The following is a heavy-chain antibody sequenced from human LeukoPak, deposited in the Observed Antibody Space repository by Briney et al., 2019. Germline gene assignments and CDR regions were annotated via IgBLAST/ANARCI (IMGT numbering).Heavy chain of an antibody. D-gene: IGHD1-26*01. V-gene: IGHV4-38-2*02. Sequence: SETLSLTCTVSGYSISSGYYWGWIRQPPGKGLEWIGSIYHSGSTYYNPSLKSRVTISVDTSKNQFSLKLSSVTAADTAVYYCARDMGGRESEVDYWGQGTLVTVSS. CDR1: GYSISSGYY. CDR3: ARDMGGRESEVDY. J-gene: IGHJ4*02. CDR2: IYHSGST.